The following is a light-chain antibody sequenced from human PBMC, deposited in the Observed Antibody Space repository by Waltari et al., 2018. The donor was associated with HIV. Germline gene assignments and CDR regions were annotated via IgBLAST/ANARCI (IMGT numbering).Light chain of an antibody. J-gene: IGLJ2*01. CDR1: SSNIGSHS. Sequence: QSVLTQPPSASGTPGQRVTISCSGSSSNIGSHSVNWYQQLPGTAPKLLIYTNDQGPSGVPDRFSGSKSGTSASLAITGLQSKDEADYYCAAWDDSLIGVIFGGGTKLTVL. CDR2: TND. CDR3: AAWDDSLIGVI. V-gene: IGLV1-44*01.